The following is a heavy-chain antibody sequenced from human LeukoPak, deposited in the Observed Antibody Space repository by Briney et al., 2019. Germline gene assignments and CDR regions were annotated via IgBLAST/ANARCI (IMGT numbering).Heavy chain of an antibody. CDR2: IQYDGSNE. D-gene: IGHD4/OR15-4a*01. V-gene: IGHV3-30*19. CDR3: ARRAGAYSHPYDY. Sequence: GGSLRLSCAASRFTFSSYGMHWVRQAPGKGLEWVAYIQYDGSNEQYADSVKGRFSISRDSSKNILYLQMNSLRAEDTAVYYCARRAGAYSHPYDYWGQGTLVTVSS. J-gene: IGHJ4*02. CDR1: RFTFSSYG.